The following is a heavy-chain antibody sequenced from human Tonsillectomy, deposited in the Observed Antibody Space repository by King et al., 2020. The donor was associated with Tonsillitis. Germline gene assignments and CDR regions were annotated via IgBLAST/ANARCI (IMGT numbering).Heavy chain of an antibody. Sequence: VQLVESGGDLVKPGGSLRLSCAASGFTFSNAWMSWARQASGKGLEWVGRIKSKSAGETTDYAAPVKGRFTIPRDDSKNTLYLQMNSLETEETAVYYCTTDRGIAVRPIFDSWGQGTLVTVSS. CDR1: GFTFSNAW. J-gene: IGHJ4*02. CDR2: IKSKSAGETT. CDR3: TTDRGIAVRPIFDS. D-gene: IGHD6-6*01. V-gene: IGHV3-15*01.